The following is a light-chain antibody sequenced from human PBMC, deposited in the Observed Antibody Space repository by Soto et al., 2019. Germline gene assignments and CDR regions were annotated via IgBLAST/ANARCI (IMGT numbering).Light chain of an antibody. V-gene: IGKV1-27*01. CDR2: AAS. J-gene: IGKJ4*01. CDR3: QTYNSAPLT. Sequence: DIQLTQSPSSLSSSVGERFTLTLLASQGISNSLAWYQQRPGEVPKLLIYAASTLQSGVPSRFSGSGSGTDFSLTISSLRAEDVATYYCQTYNSAPLTFGGGTKVDIK. CDR1: QGISNS.